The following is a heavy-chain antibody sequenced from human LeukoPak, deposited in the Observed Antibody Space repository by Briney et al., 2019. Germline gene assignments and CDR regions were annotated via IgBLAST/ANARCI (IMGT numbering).Heavy chain of an antibody. CDR1: GYTFTGYY. V-gene: IGHV1-69*05. CDR2: IIPIFGTA. CDR3: ARDGGYQDFDY. J-gene: IGHJ4*02. Sequence: GASVKVSCKASGYTFTGYYMHWVRQAPGQGLEWMGGIIPIFGTANYAQKFQGRVTITTDESTSTAYMELSSLRSEDTAVYYCARDGGYQDFDYWGQGTLVTVSS. D-gene: IGHD5-12*01.